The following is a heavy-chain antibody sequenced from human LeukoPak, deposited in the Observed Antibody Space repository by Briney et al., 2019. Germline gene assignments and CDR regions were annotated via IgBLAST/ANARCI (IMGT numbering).Heavy chain of an antibody. CDR2: ISYDGSNK. V-gene: IGHV3-30*01. CDR3: ARSPTYYDTKPFDY. Sequence: GGSLRLSCAASGFTFSSYAMHWVRQAPGKGLEWVAVISYDGSNKYYADSVKGRFTVSRDNSKNTLYLQMNSLRAEDTAVYYCARSPTYYDTKPFDYWGQGTLVTVYS. CDR1: GFTFSSYA. D-gene: IGHD3-9*01. J-gene: IGHJ4*02.